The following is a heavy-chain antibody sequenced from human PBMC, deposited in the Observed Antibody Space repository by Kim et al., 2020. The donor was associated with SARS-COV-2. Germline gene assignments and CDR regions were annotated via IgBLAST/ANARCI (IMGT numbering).Heavy chain of an antibody. CDR3: ARAHSSGWSFDY. V-gene: IGHV3-21*01. CDR2: ISSSSSYI. D-gene: IGHD6-19*01. CDR1: GFTFSSYS. J-gene: IGHJ4*02. Sequence: GGSLRLSCAASGFTFSSYSMNWVRQAPGKGLEWVSSISSSSSYIYYADSVKGRFTISRDNAKNSLYLQMNSLRAEDTAVYYCARAHSSGWSFDYWGQGTLVTVSS.